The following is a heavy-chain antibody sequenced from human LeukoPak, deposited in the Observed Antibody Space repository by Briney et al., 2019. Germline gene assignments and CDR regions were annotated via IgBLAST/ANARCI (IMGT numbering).Heavy chain of an antibody. CDR2: IYYSGST. Sequence: PSETLSLTCTVSSGSISSSSYYWGWIRQPPGRGLEWIGSIYYSGSTYYNPSLKSRVTISVDTSKNQFSLKLSSVTAAPKAVDYCARHKGDATGIAVAGIGYLGQGTLVTVSS. D-gene: IGHD6-19*01. CDR1: SGSISSSSYY. CDR3: ARHKGDATGIAVAGIGY. V-gene: IGHV4-39*01. J-gene: IGHJ4*02.